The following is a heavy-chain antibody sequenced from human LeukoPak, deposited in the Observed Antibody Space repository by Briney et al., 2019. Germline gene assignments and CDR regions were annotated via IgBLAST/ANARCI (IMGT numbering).Heavy chain of an antibody. CDR3: ARVSQWLVPY. V-gene: IGHV3-48*03. CDR1: GFTFSSYE. D-gene: IGHD6-19*01. CDR2: ISSTSSYI. Sequence: PGGSLRLSCAASGFTFSSYEMNWVRQAPGKGLEWVSYISSTSSYINYADSVKGRFTISRDNAKNSLFLQMNSLRAEDTAVYYCARVSQWLVPYWGQGTLVTVSS. J-gene: IGHJ4*02.